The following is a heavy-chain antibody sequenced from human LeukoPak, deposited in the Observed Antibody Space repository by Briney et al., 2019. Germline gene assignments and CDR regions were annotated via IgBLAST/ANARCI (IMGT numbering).Heavy chain of an antibody. V-gene: IGHV4-34*01. CDR2: INHSGST. CDR1: GGSFSGYY. Sequence: PSETLSLTCAVYGGSFSGYYWSWIRQPPGKGLEWIGEINHSGSTNYNPSPKSRVTISVDTSKNQFSLKLSSVTAADTAVYYCARRSRFGVAFNWFDPWGQGTLVTVSS. J-gene: IGHJ5*02. D-gene: IGHD3-3*01. CDR3: ARRSRFGVAFNWFDP.